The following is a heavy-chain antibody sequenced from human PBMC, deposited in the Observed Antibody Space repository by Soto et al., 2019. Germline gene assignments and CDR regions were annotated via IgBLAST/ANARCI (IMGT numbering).Heavy chain of an antibody. CDR1: GGSFSGYY. CDR2: INHSGST. Sequence: SETLSLTCAVYGGSFSGYYWSWIRQPPGKGLEWIGEINHSGSTNYNPSLKSRVTISVDTSKNQFSLKLSSVTAADTAVYYCARGRVTMIRGRNWFDPWGQGTLVTVSS. CDR3: ARGRVTMIRGRNWFDP. J-gene: IGHJ5*02. V-gene: IGHV4-34*01. D-gene: IGHD3-10*01.